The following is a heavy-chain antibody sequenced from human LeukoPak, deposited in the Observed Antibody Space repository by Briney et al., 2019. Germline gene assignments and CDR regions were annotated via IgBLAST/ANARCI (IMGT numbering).Heavy chain of an antibody. D-gene: IGHD3-22*01. CDR1: GYTFTSYG. V-gene: IGHV1-18*01. CDR3: ARGDDSSGYYLPNFDY. CDR2: ISAYNGNT. Sequence: GASVKVSCKASGYTFTSYGISWVRQAPGQGLEWMGWISAYNGNTNYAQKLQGRVTMTTDTSTSTAYMELRSLRSDDTAVYYCARGDDSSGYYLPNFDYWGQGTLVTVSS. J-gene: IGHJ4*02.